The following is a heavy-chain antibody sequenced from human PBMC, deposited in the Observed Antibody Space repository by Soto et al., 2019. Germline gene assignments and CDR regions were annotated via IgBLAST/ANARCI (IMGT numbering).Heavy chain of an antibody. D-gene: IGHD6-13*01. CDR3: ARVGSSRWYYFNY. J-gene: IGHJ4*02. CDR1: GFTFSSYW. Sequence: PGGSLRLSCAASGFTFSSYWMHWVRQAPGKGLLWVSRINSDGSITSYADSVKGRYTISRDNAKNTLYLQMNSLRAEDTAVYYWARVGSSRWYYFNYWGRGTLATASS. CDR2: INSDGSIT. V-gene: IGHV3-74*01.